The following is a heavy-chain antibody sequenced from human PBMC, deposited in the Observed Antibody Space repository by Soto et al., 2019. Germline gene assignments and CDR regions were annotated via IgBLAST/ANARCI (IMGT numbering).Heavy chain of an antibody. CDR1: GGSISSSSYY. CDR2: IYYSGST. Sequence: KTSETLSLTCSVSGGSISSSSYYWGWIRQPPGKGLEWIGSIYYSGSTYYNPSLKSRVTISVDTSKNQFSMKLSSVNAADTAVYYCARHYDFWSGYVNYYYYGMDVWGQGTTVT. V-gene: IGHV4-39*01. CDR3: ARHYDFWSGYVNYYYYGMDV. J-gene: IGHJ6*02. D-gene: IGHD3-3*01.